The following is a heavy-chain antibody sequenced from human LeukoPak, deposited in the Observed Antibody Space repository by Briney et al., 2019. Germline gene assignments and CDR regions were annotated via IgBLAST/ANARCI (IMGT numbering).Heavy chain of an antibody. CDR3: ARETGNLLYYFDY. Sequence: PSETLSLTCTVSGGSIRSYFWSWIRQPPGKGLEWIGYIYSSGRTNYNPSFKSRVTISVDTSKNQFSLKLRSVTATDTAVYYCARETGNLLYYFDYWGQGTLVTVSS. V-gene: IGHV4-59*01. CDR2: IYSSGRT. D-gene: IGHD2-21*01. CDR1: GGSIRSYF. J-gene: IGHJ4*02.